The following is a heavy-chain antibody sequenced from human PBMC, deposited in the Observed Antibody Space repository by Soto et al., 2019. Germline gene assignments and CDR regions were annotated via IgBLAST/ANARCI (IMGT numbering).Heavy chain of an antibody. CDR1: GFTFSSYA. V-gene: IGHV3-23*01. CDR3: AKDPPRHYDFWRGYYYYGMDV. D-gene: IGHD3-3*01. Sequence: EVQLLESGGGLVQPGGSMRLSCAASGFTFSSYAMSWVRQAPGKGLEWVSAISGSGGSTYYADSVKGRFTISRDNSKNTLYLQMNSLRAEDTAVYYCAKDPPRHYDFWRGYYYYGMDVWGQGTTVTVSS. CDR2: ISGSGGST. J-gene: IGHJ6*02.